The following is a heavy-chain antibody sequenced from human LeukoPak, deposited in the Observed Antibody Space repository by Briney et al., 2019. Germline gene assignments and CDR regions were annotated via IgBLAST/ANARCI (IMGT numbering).Heavy chain of an antibody. CDR2: INHSGST. Sequence: NPSETLSLTCVVYGGSFSGYYWSWIRQPPGKGLEWIGEINHSGSTNYNPSLKSRVTISVDTSKNQFSLKLSSVTAADTAVYYCARHYSSGSYYKYWGQGTLVTVSS. V-gene: IGHV4-34*01. CDR3: ARHYSSGSYYKY. D-gene: IGHD3-10*01. CDR1: GGSFSGYY. J-gene: IGHJ4*02.